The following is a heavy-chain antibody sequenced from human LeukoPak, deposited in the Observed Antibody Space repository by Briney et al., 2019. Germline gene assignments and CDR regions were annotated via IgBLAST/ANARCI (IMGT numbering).Heavy chain of an antibody. CDR3: ARRYPYSSGWYEDY. Sequence: SETLSLTCTVPGGSISSYYWSWIRQPPGKGLEWIGYIYYSGSTNYNPSLKSRVTISVDTSKNQFSLKLSSVTAADTAVYYCARRYPYSSGWYEDYWGQGTLVTVSS. D-gene: IGHD6-19*01. V-gene: IGHV4-59*08. CDR1: GGSISSYY. CDR2: IYYSGST. J-gene: IGHJ4*02.